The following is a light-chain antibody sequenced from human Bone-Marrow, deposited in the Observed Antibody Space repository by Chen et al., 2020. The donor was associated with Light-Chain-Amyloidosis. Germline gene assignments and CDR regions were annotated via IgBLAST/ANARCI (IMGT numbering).Light chain of an antibody. CDR2: RDT. Sequence: SYELTQPPSVSVSPGQTARITCSGDDLPTKYAYWYQQKPGQAPVLVIHRDTERPSGISERFSGSSSGTTAKLIISGVQAEDEADYHCQSADSSGTYEVIFGGGTKLTVL. J-gene: IGLJ2*01. V-gene: IGLV3-25*03. CDR3: QSADSSGTYEVI. CDR1: DLPTKY.